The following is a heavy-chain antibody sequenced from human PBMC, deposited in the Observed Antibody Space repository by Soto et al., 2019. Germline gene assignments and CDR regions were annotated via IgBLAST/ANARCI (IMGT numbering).Heavy chain of an antibody. J-gene: IGHJ6*02. CDR1: AFTCSSYA. CDR3: ATDLGITMIVVAHYGMDV. V-gene: IGHV3-30-3*01. D-gene: IGHD3-22*01. Sequence: GGALRLSCAGAAFTCSSYAMHGVRRAPVNGLEWVAVISYDGSNKYYADSVKGRFTISRDNSKNTLYLQMNSLRAEDKAVYYCATDLGITMIVVAHYGMDVWGQGTTVAFSS. CDR2: ISYDGSNK.